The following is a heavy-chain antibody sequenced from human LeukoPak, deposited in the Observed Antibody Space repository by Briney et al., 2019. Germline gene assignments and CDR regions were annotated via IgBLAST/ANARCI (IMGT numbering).Heavy chain of an antibody. CDR3: ARGDGYGFFDY. J-gene: IGHJ4*02. V-gene: IGHV4-59*01. D-gene: IGHD5-24*01. Sequence: SETLSLTCSVSGGSISSYYWSWIRQPPGKGVEWIGYIYYSGSTKYSPSLKSRVTISVDTSKNQFSLKLSSVTAADTAVYYCARGDGYGFFDYWGQGTLATVSS. CDR2: IYYSGST. CDR1: GGSISSYY.